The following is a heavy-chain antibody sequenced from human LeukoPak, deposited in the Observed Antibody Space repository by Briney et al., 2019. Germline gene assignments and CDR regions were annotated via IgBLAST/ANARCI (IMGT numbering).Heavy chain of an antibody. CDR3: ARFTAVPAGTYYYHYIDV. J-gene: IGHJ6*03. Sequence: PSETLSLTCTVSGGSISSSSYYWGWIRQPPGKGLEWIGSIYYSGSTYYNPSLKSRVTISVDMSKNQFSLRLNSVTAADTATYYCARFTAVPAGTYYYHYIDVWGKGTPVTVSS. CDR2: IYYSGST. V-gene: IGHV4-39*07. CDR1: GGSISSSSYY. D-gene: IGHD2-2*01.